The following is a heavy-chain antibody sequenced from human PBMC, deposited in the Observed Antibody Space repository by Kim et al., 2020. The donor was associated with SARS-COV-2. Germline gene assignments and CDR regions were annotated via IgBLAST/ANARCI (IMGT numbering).Heavy chain of an antibody. J-gene: IGHJ1*01. CDR1: GFTFSSYG. V-gene: IGHV3-23*01. Sequence: GGSLRLSCEASGFTFSSYGMNWVRQAPGKGLEWVSSISGSGGSTYYADSVKGRFTIYRDNSKNTLYLQMNSLRAEDTAVYYCANGFCISHYCYCRQYFQLWGQGTRLSVSS. CDR3: ANGFCISHYCYCRQYFQL. D-gene: IGHD2-2*01. CDR2: ISGSGGST.